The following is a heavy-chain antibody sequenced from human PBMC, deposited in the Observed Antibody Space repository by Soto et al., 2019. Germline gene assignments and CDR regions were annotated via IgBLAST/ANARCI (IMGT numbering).Heavy chain of an antibody. V-gene: IGHV3-48*01. J-gene: IGHJ6*02. CDR2: ISGSSSAI. Sequence: EVQLVESGGGLVQPGGSLRLSCAASGLTFSSYSMNWVRQAPGKGLEWLSYISGSSSAIYYADSVKGRFTISRENAKNPLYLQMNSLRAEDTAVYYCARDGEQHHGMDVWGQGTTVIVSS. CDR1: GLTFSSYS. CDR3: ARDGEQHHGMDV.